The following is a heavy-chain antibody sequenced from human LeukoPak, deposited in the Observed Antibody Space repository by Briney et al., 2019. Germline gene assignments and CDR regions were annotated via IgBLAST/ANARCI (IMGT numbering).Heavy chain of an antibody. CDR3: ARPYSSGWYGDFDY. Sequence: GGPLRLSCAPSGFTFSSYAMTWVGQAPGKGREGVAVISYDASNKYYADFVKGRFTISRDNSRNTLYLQMNSLRGDDTALYYCARPYSSGWYGDFDYWGQGTLVTVSS. V-gene: IGHV3-30-3*01. D-gene: IGHD6-19*01. CDR2: ISYDASNK. J-gene: IGHJ4*02. CDR1: GFTFSSYA.